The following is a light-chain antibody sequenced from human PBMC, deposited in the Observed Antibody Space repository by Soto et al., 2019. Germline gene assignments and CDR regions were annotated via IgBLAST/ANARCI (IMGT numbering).Light chain of an antibody. CDR2: AAS. CDR3: QRSFITPLT. Sequence: DIQMTQSPSSLSASVGDRVTITCRASQSISSYLNWYQQKPGKAPKLLIYAASSLQSGVPSRFSVSGSGTDFTLTISSLQPEDFATYYCQRSFITPLTFGGWTKVEIK. V-gene: IGKV1-39*01. CDR1: QSISSY. J-gene: IGKJ4*01.